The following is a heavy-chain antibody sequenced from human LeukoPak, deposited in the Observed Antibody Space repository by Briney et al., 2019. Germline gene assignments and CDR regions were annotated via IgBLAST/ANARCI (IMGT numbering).Heavy chain of an antibody. CDR1: GFTFDEYG. V-gene: IGHV3-20*04. Sequence: PGGSLRLSCAASGFTFDEYGMSWVRQAPGKGLEWVSSINWNGGSTGYADSVKGRFTISRDSAKSSLYLQMNSLRADDTALYYCARDSFSGSSLDYWGQGTLVTVSS. D-gene: IGHD1-26*01. J-gene: IGHJ4*02. CDR2: INWNGGST. CDR3: ARDSFSGSSLDY.